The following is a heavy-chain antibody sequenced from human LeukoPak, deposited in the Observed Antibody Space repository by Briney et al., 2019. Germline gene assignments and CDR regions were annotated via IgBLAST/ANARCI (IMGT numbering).Heavy chain of an antibody. J-gene: IGHJ4*02. Sequence: GGSLRLSCAASGFTFSSYAMGWVRQAPGKGPDWVSSISGSGGHTYFADSVRGRFTISRDNSKNTLDLQMNSLKVEDTAVYYCAKFRYHSNDNNHLDFNYWGQGTLVTVSS. CDR3: AKFRYHSNDNNHLDFNY. CDR1: GFTFSSYA. V-gene: IGHV3-23*01. CDR2: ISGSGGHT. D-gene: IGHD3-22*01.